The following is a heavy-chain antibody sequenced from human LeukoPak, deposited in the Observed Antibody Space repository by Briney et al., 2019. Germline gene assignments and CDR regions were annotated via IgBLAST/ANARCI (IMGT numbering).Heavy chain of an antibody. V-gene: IGHV1-18*01. J-gene: IGHJ6*02. CDR1: GFTFTNYA. D-gene: IGHD3-10*01. CDR2: ISAYNGNT. Sequence: ASVKVSCTASGFTFTNYAMHWVRQAPGQRLEWMGWISAYNGNTNYAQKLQGRVTMTTDTSTSTAYMELRSLRSDDTAVYYCARDLYYYGSGSYSHYYGMDVWGQGTTVTVSS. CDR3: ARDLYYYGSGSYSHYYGMDV.